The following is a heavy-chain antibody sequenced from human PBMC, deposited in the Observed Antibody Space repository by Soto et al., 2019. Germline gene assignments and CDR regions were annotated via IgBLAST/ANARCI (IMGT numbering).Heavy chain of an antibody. CDR1: GFTFSSYA. Sequence: EVQLLESGGGLVQPGGSLRLSCAASGFTFSSYAMSWVRQAPGKGLEWVSAISGSGGSTYYADSVKGRFTISRDNSKNSLYQEKTSLRAEDTAVYYCAKDMVPRGWVVITTGGAYFDYWGQGTLVTVSS. V-gene: IGHV3-23*01. J-gene: IGHJ4*02. CDR2: ISGSGGST. D-gene: IGHD3-22*01. CDR3: AKDMVPRGWVVITTGGAYFDY.